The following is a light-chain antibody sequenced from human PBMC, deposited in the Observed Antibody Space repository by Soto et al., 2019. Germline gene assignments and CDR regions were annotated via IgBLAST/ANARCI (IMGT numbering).Light chain of an antibody. Sequence: EIVLTQSPGTLSLSPGQRATLSCRASQTVTSNYLAWHQQKPGQTPRHLIYGASSRATGIPDRFSGSGSGTDFTLTISRLEPEDFAVYYCQQHGSSPITFGQGTRLEIK. CDR2: GAS. CDR1: QTVTSNY. J-gene: IGKJ5*01. V-gene: IGKV3-20*01. CDR3: QQHGSSPIT.